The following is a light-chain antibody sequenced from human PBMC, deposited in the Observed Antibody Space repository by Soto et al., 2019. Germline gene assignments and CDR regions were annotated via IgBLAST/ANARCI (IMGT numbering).Light chain of an antibody. Sequence: DIQMTQSPSSLSASVGDRVNITCRASQSITTYLNWYQHKPGKAPKLLIYAASNLQSGVLSRFSGSGSGTDFTLTISSLQPEDFATYYCQQSYSIFLTFGQGTKVDIK. CDR2: AAS. J-gene: IGKJ1*01. CDR3: QQSYSIFLT. CDR1: QSITTY. V-gene: IGKV1-39*01.